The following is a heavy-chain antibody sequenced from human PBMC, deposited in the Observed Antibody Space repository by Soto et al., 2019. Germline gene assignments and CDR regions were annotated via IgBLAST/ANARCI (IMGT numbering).Heavy chain of an antibody. Sequence: SVKVSCKASGGTFSSYAISWVRQAPGQGLEWMGGIIPIFGTANYAQKFQGRVTITADESTSTAYMELSSLRSEDTAVYYCARGTTGYSSGWYPGGHYGMDVWGQGTTVTVSS. D-gene: IGHD6-19*01. V-gene: IGHV1-69*13. J-gene: IGHJ6*02. CDR2: IIPIFGTA. CDR1: GGTFSSYA. CDR3: ARGTTGYSSGWYPGGHYGMDV.